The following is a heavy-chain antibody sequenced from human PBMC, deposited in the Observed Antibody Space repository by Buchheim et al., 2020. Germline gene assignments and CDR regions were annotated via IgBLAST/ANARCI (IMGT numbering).Heavy chain of an antibody. J-gene: IGHJ5*02. Sequence: EVQLVESGGGLVKPGGSLRLSCAASGFTFSDYTMTWVRQAPGKGLEWVSSISGGRSYIYYADSVKGRFIISRDNAKSSLYLQMNSLRAEDTAVYYCAKMRDSTSSSWFDPWGRGTL. V-gene: IGHV3-21*01. CDR3: AKMRDSTSSSWFDP. D-gene: IGHD2-2*01. CDR1: GFTFSDYT. CDR2: ISGGRSYI.